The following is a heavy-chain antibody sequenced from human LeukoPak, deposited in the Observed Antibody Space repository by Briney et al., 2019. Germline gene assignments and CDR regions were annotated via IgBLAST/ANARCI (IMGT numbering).Heavy chain of an antibody. CDR3: ARTYCSGGSCFGEQYGMDV. V-gene: IGHV3-33*01. D-gene: IGHD2-15*01. CDR2: IWYDGSNK. J-gene: IGHJ6*02. CDR1: GFTFSSYG. Sequence: GGSLRLSCAASGFTFSSYGMHWVRQAPGKGLEWVAVIWYDGSNKYYADSVKGRFTISRDNSKNTLYLQMNSLRAEDTAVYYCARTYCSGGSCFGEQYGMDVWGQGTTVTVSS.